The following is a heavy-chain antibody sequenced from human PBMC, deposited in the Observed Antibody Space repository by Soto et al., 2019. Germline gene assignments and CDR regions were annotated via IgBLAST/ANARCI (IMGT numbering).Heavy chain of an antibody. D-gene: IGHD3-22*01. V-gene: IGHV4-61*03. Sequence: QVQLQEAGPGLVKPSETLALNCSVSGAFVSSGDYYWSWIRQPPGKGLEWIGYIYFSGATSYDPSLKRRVSISIDTFKNHFSLKLKSVTAADTAVYYCVRVHADDSSGYYLDYWGQGLLVSVSS. CDR3: VRVHADDSSGYYLDY. J-gene: IGHJ4*02. CDR2: IYFSGAT. CDR1: GAFVSSGDYY.